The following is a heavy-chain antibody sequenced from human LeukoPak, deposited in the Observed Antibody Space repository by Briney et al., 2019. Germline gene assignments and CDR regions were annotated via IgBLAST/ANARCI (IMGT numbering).Heavy chain of an antibody. J-gene: IGHJ4*02. CDR2: ISAYNGDT. CDR3: ARAPSYGDYGGDY. CDR1: GYNFTNYG. D-gene: IGHD4-17*01. V-gene: IGHV1-18*01. Sequence: ASVKVSCKASGYNFTNYGISWVRQAPGQGLVWMGWISAYNGDTNYAQKLQGRVTVTTDTSTSTAYMELRTLRSDDTAVYYCARAPSYGDYGGDYWGQGTLVTVSS.